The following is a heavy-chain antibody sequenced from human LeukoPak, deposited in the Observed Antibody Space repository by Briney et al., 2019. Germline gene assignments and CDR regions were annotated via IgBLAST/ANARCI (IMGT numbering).Heavy chain of an antibody. J-gene: IGHJ4*02. CDR2: ISGIDDGT. D-gene: IGHD2-15*01. CDR3: AKSPVSSCRGSFCYPFDY. CDR1: GFTFSTYA. V-gene: IGHV3-23*01. Sequence: GGSLRLSCAASGFTFSTYAMSWVRQIPGKGLEWVSAISGIDDGTYYADAVKGRFTISTDNSRNTLYLQMNTLRAEDTAVYFCAKSPVSSCRGSFCYPFDYWGQGNLVTVSS.